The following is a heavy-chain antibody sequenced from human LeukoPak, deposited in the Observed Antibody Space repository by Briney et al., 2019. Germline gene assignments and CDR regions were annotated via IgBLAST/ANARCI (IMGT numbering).Heavy chain of an antibody. CDR1: GFTFGSYA. CDR3: AKAYYDLWSGYLDY. V-gene: IGHV3-23*01. D-gene: IGHD3-3*01. CDR2: ISGSGDST. Sequence: GGSLRLSXAASGFTFGSYAMSWVRQAPGKGLEWVSGISGSGDSTYYADSVKGRFTVSRDNSKSTLYLQMNSLRAEDTAVYYCAKAYYDLWSGYLDYWGQGTLVTVSS. J-gene: IGHJ4*02.